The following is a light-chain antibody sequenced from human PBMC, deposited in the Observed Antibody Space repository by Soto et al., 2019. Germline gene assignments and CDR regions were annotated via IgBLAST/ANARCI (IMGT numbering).Light chain of an antibody. CDR1: SSNIGAGFD. Sequence: QSVLTQPPSVSGAPGQRVTISCTGSSSNIGAGFDIHWYQQLPGTAPKLLIYGNNNRPSGVPDRFSGSKSGTSASLAITGLQAEDEAHYYCQSYDSSLSGRGVFGGGTKVTVL. CDR3: QSYDSSLSGRGV. V-gene: IGLV1-40*01. J-gene: IGLJ3*02. CDR2: GNN.